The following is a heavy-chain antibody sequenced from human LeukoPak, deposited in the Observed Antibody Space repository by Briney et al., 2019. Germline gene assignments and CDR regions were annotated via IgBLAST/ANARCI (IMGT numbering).Heavy chain of an antibody. CDR2: IYHSGGT. J-gene: IGHJ5*02. V-gene: IGHV4-4*02. Sequence: SGTLSLTCAVSGGSISSSNWWSWVRQPPGKGLEWIGEIYHSGGTNYNPSLKSRVTISVDKSKNQFSLKLSSVTAADTAVYYCARTSIAALNWFDPWGQGTLVTVSS. CDR3: ARTSIAALNWFDP. CDR1: GGSISSSNW. D-gene: IGHD6-6*01.